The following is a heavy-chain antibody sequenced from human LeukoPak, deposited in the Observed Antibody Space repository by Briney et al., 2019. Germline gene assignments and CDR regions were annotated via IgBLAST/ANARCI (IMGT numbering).Heavy chain of an antibody. CDR2: VRPDGSET. V-gene: IGHV3-7*01. CDR1: GFSFSNYW. D-gene: IGHD6-13*01. Sequence: PGGSLRLSCAGSGFSFSNYWMSWVRQAPGKGLEWVSNVRPDGSETQYVDPMKVRFTVSRDNSENSLYLRMSSLRAEETAVYYCATTTRSSRWDYWGQGNLVTVSS. J-gene: IGHJ4*02. CDR3: ATTTRSSRWDY.